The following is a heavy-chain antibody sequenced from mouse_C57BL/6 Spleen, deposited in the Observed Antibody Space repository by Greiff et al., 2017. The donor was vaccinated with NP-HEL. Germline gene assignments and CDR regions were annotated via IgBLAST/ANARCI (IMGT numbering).Heavy chain of an antibody. Sequence: EVQLVESGGGLVQPKGSLKLSCAASGFTFNTYAMHWVRQAPGKGLEWVARIRSKSSNYATYYADSVKDRFTISRNDSQSMLYLQMNNLKTEDTAMYYCVRDKRDSSYYAMDYWGQGTSVTVSS. CDR3: VRDKRDSSYYAMDY. CDR2: IRSKSSNYAT. V-gene: IGHV10-3*01. D-gene: IGHD3-3*01. J-gene: IGHJ4*01. CDR1: GFTFNTYA.